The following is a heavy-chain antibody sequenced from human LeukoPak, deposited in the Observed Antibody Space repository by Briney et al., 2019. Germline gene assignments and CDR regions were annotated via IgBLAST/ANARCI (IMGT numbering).Heavy chain of an antibody. CDR1: GFTFDDYG. J-gene: IGHJ5*02. CDR3: ARDPAYYDSSGYYERPHWFDP. V-gene: IGHV3-20*04. CDR2: INWNGGST. Sequence: GGSLRLSCAASGFTFDDYGMSWVRQAPGKGLEWVSGINWNGGSTGYADFVKGRFTISRDNAKNSLYLQMNSLRAEDTALYYCARDPAYYDSSGYYERPHWFDPWGQGTLVTVSS. D-gene: IGHD3-22*01.